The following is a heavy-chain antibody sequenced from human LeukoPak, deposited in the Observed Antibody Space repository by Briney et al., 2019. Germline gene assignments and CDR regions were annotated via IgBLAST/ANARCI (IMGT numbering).Heavy chain of an antibody. CDR2: IYTSGST. J-gene: IGHJ4*02. CDR3: ARDSRATRTYYYDSSGPQGYYFDY. D-gene: IGHD3-22*01. CDR1: GGSISSGDYY. Sequence: SQTLSLTCTVSGGSISSGDYYWSWIRQPAGKGLEWIGRIYTSGSTNYNPSLKSRVTISVDTSKNQFSLKLSSVTAADTAVYYCARDSRATRTYYYDSSGPQGYYFDYWGQGTLVTVSS. V-gene: IGHV4-61*02.